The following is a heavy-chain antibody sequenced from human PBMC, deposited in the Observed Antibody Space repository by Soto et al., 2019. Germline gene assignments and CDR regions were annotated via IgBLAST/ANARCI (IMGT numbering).Heavy chain of an antibody. CDR2: ISGSGGST. J-gene: IGHJ5*02. V-gene: IGHV3-23*01. CDR1: GFTFSSYA. CDR3: AKSPWRDVVVPAGWVRRNWFDP. D-gene: IGHD2-2*01. Sequence: GGSLRLSCAASGFTFSSYAMSWVRQAPGKGLEWVSAISGSGGSTYYADSVKGRFTISRDNSKNTLYLQMNSLRAEDTAVYYCAKSPWRDVVVPAGWVRRNWFDPWGQGTLVTVSS.